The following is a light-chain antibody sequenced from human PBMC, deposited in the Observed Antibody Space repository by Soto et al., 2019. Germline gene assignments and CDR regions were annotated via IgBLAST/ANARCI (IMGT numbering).Light chain of an antibody. CDR3: QQYTDWPLT. J-gene: IGKJ1*01. CDR2: GIS. V-gene: IGKV3-20*01. CDR1: QRLSSNY. Sequence: IVLTQSPGTLSLSPGERATLSCRASQRLSSNYLAWFQQKPGQAPRLLIYGISSRATGVPDRFSGSGSGTDFTLTISRLEPEDFAVYYCQQYTDWPLTFGQGTKVDIK.